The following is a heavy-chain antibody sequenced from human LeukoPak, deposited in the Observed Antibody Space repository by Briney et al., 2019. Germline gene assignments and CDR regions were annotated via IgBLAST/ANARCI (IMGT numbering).Heavy chain of an antibody. CDR2: ISGSGGST. V-gene: IGHV3-23*01. CDR1: GFTFSSYA. Sequence: GGSLRLSCAASGFTFSSYAMSWVRQALGKGLEWVSAISGSGGSTYYADSVKGRFTISRDNSKNTLYLQMNSLRAEDTAVYYCARMTEIVVVITLDYWGQGTLVTVSS. D-gene: IGHD3-22*01. J-gene: IGHJ4*02. CDR3: ARMTEIVVVITLDY.